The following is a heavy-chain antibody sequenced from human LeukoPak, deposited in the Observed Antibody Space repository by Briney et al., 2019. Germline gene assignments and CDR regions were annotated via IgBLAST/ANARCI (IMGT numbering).Heavy chain of an antibody. Sequence: ASVKVSCKASGYTFTGYYMHWVRQAPGQGLEWMGWINPISGGSNFAQNFQGRVTMTRDTSISTAYMELNSLRAEDTAVYYCAKVFDFWSVLNAFDIWGQGTMVTVSS. J-gene: IGHJ3*02. CDR2: INPISGGS. CDR1: GYTFTGYY. CDR3: AKVFDFWSVLNAFDI. V-gene: IGHV1-2*02. D-gene: IGHD3-3*01.